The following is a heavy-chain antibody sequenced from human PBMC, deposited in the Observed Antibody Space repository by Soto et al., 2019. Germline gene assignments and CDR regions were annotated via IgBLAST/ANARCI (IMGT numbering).Heavy chain of an antibody. CDR1: GFTFTSSA. Sequence: SVKVSCEASGFTFTSSAVQWVRQARGQRLEWIGWIVVGSGNTTYAQKFQERVTITRDMSTSTAYMELSSLRSEDTAVYYCAADRFEIAGSGALGVVGLAFDICCELPMFTVSS. CDR2: IVVGSGNT. D-gene: IGHD3-10*01. J-gene: IGHJ3*02. CDR3: AADRFEIAGSGALGVVGLAFDI. V-gene: IGHV1-58*01.